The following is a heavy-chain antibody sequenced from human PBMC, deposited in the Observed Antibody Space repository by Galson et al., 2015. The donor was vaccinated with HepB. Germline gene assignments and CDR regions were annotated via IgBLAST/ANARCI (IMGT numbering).Heavy chain of an antibody. CDR2: ISGNGGST. J-gene: IGHJ4*02. CDR1: GFTFSICA. CDR3: VKASGPLWEYSGSYFDY. V-gene: IGHV3-64D*06. D-gene: IGHD1-26*01. Sequence: SLRLSCAASGFTFSICAMYWVRQAPGKGLEYVSAISGNGGSTYYADSVKGRFTISRDNSKNTLYLQMSSLRAEDTAVYYCVKASGPLWEYSGSYFDYWGQGTLVTVSS.